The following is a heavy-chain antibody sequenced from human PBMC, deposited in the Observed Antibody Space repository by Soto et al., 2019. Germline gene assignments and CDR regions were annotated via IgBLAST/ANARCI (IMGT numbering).Heavy chain of an antibody. CDR2: VNPNSGNT. D-gene: IGHD6-19*01. V-gene: IGHV1-8*01. J-gene: IGHJ4*02. CDR3: ALIAVAAPDKRYFFDY. CDR1: GYTFTSYD. Sequence: ASVKVSCKASGYTFTSYDINWVRQATGQGLEWMGWVNPNSGNTGYAQKFQGRVTMTRNTSITTAYMELSSLRSEDTAIYYCALIAVAAPDKRYFFDYWGQGTLVTVSS.